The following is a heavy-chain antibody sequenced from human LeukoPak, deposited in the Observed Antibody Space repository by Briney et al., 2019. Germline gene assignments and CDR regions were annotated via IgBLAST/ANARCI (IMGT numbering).Heavy chain of an antibody. V-gene: IGHV3-30*02. CDR1: GFTFSSYG. Sequence: GGSLRLSCAASGFTFSSYGMHWVRQAPGKGLEWVAFIRYDGSNKYYADSVKGRFTISRDDSKNTLYLQMNSLRAEDTAVYYCAKARYSPFYFDYWGQGTLVTVSS. CDR3: AKARYSPFYFDY. J-gene: IGHJ4*02. CDR2: IRYDGSNK. D-gene: IGHD5-18*01.